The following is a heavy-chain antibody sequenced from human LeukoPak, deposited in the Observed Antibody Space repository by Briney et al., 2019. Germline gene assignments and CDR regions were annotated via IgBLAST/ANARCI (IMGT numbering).Heavy chain of an antibody. CDR3: AKVGTYYDFWSGYYNPNFDY. J-gene: IGHJ4*02. Sequence: GGSLRLSCAASGFTFSSYWMHWVRQAPGKGLEWVSAISGSGGSTYYADSVKGRFTISRDNSKNTLYLQMNSLRAEDTAVYYCAKVGTYYDFWSGYYNPNFDYWGQGTLVTVSS. D-gene: IGHD3-3*01. CDR2: ISGSGGST. CDR1: GFTFSSYW. V-gene: IGHV3-23*01.